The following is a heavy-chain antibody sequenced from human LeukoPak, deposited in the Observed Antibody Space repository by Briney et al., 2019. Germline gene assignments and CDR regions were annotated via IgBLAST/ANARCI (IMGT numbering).Heavy chain of an antibody. CDR3: ATDSPKTAAFDY. J-gene: IGHJ4*02. Sequence: PGGSLRLSCAASGFSFSTYSMNWVRQAPGKGLEWVSYIVGSSSTIYYADSVKGRFTISRDNAKNSLYLQMDSLRAEDTAVYYCATDSPKTAAFDYWGQGTLVTVSS. CDR2: IVGSSSTI. CDR1: GFSFSTYS. D-gene: IGHD1-1*01. V-gene: IGHV3-48*04.